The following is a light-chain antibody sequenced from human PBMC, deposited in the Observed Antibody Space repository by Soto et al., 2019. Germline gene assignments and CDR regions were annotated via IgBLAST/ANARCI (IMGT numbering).Light chain of an antibody. CDR2: EVT. J-gene: IGLJ1*01. V-gene: IGLV2-14*01. CDR1: SSDIGACNY. CDR3: AAGADSTKSHV. Sequence: QSALTQPASVSGSPGQSITISCIGTSSDIGACNYVSWYQQHPGKVPKLMIYEVTNRPSGLSNRFSGSKSGNTASLTISGLQTEDEAHYYCAAGADSTKSHVFGTGTKVTVL.